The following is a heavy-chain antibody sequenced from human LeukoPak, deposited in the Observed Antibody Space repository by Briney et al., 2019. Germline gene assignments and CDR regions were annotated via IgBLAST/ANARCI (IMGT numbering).Heavy chain of an antibody. CDR3: ARGDGIDILTGYFSP. CDR1: GYTFTSYD. CDR2: MNPNSGNT. V-gene: IGHV1-8*01. D-gene: IGHD3-9*01. J-gene: IGHJ5*02. Sequence: ASVKVSCKASGYTFTSYDINWVRQATGQGLEWMGWMNPNSGNTGYAQKFQGRVTMTRNTSISTAYMELSSLRSEDTAVYYCARGDGIDILTGYFSPWGQGTLVTVSS.